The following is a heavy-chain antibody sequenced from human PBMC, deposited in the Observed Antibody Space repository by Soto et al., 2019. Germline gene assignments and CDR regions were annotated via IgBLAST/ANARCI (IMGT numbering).Heavy chain of an antibody. CDR3: AREVVETSSLWLDP. CDR2: MSTNTNTT. Sequence: ASVKVSCKASGYTFTNNDINWVRQAPGQGLEWIGWMSTNTNTTDSAEVFEGRVSLTWDTSISTAYMQLNSLKIDDTAVYYCAREVVETSSLWLDPWGQGTLVTVSS. V-gene: IGHV1-8*01. D-gene: IGHD6-6*01. CDR1: GYTFTNND. J-gene: IGHJ5*02.